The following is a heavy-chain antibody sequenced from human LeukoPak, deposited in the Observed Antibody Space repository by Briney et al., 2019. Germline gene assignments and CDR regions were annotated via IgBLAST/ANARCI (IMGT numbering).Heavy chain of an antibody. J-gene: IGHJ3*02. D-gene: IGHD5-18*01. V-gene: IGHV3-21*04. CDR1: GFTFSSYS. CDR2: ISSSSSYI. CDR3: ARSFGYGVDAFDI. Sequence: GGSLRLSCAASGFTFSSYSMNWVRQAPGKGLEWVSSISSSSSYIYYADSVKGRFTISRDNSKNTLYLQMNSLRAEDTAVYYCARSFGYGVDAFDIWGQGTMVTVSS.